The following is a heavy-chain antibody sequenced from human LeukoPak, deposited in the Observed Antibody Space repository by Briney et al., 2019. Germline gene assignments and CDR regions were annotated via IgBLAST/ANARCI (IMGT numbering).Heavy chain of an antibody. CDR2: IIPILGIA. D-gene: IGHD6-19*01. V-gene: IGHV1-69*02. Sequence: SVKVSCKASGGTFSSYTISWVRQAPGQGLEWMGRIIPILGIANYAQKFQGRVTITADKSTSTAYMELSSLRSEDTAVYYCARKGIAVADSHLHFVDYRGQGTLVTVSS. J-gene: IGHJ4*02. CDR1: GGTFSSYT. CDR3: ARKGIAVADSHLHFVDY.